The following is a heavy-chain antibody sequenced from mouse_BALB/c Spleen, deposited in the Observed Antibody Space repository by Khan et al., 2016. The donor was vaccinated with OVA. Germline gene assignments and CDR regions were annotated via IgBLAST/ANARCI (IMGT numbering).Heavy chain of an antibody. CDR1: GFNIKDTY. D-gene: IGHD4-1*01. CDR3: ARDYWDVFAY. Sequence: VQLKESGAELVKPGASVKLSCTASGFNIKDTYMHWVKQRPEQGLEWIGRIDPANGNTKYDPKFQRKATLTADTSSNTAYLQLSSLTSEDTAVYYCARDYWDVFAYWGQGTLVTVSA. J-gene: IGHJ3*01. V-gene: IGHV14-3*02. CDR2: IDPANGNT.